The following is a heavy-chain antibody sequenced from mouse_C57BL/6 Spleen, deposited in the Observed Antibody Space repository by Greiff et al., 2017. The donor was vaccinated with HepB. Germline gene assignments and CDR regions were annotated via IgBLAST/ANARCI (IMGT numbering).Heavy chain of an antibody. J-gene: IGHJ4*01. CDR3: ASLYGRDAMDY. Sequence: LLESGAELVKPGASVKISCKASGYAFSSYWMNWVKQRPGKGLEWIGQIYPGDGDTNYNGKFKGKATLTADKSSSTAYMQLSSLTSEDSAVYFCASLYGRDAMDYWGQGTSVTVSS. CDR2: IYPGDGDT. V-gene: IGHV1-80*01. D-gene: IGHD1-1*02. CDR1: GYAFSSYW.